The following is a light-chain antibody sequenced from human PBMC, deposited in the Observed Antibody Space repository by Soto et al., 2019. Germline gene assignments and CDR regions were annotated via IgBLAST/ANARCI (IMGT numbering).Light chain of an antibody. V-gene: IGLV3-21*02. J-gene: IGLJ1*01. CDR3: QVWDSSSDHLYV. Sequence: SYELTQPPSVSVAPGQTARITCGGNNIGSKSVHWYQHKPGQAPVLVVYDDGDRPSGIPERFSGSNSVNTATLTISRVEAGDEADYYCQVWDSSSDHLYVFGTGTKVTVL. CDR1: NIGSKS. CDR2: DDG.